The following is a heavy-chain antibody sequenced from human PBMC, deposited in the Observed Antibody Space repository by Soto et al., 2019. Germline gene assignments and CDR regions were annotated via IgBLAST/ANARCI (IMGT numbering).Heavy chain of an antibody. CDR3: AKVFRYSRSLTSIYYSEY. Sequence: AAVKGSCNVSGYTLTELSMHWVRQAPGKVLECMGGFDPEDGETIYAQKFQGRVTMTEDTYTDTAYMELSSLRSEDTAAYYCAKVFRYSRSLTSIYYSEYWGHGTLVPVYS. CDR1: GYTLTELS. D-gene: IGHD6-13*01. CDR2: FDPEDGET. V-gene: IGHV1-24*01. J-gene: IGHJ4*01.